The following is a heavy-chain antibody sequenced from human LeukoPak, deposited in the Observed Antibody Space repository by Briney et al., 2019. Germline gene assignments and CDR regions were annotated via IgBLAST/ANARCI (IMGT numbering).Heavy chain of an antibody. CDR3: AKGGVEVPAAILYFQH. CDR1: GFTFSSYA. CDR2: ISGSGGST. J-gene: IGHJ1*01. V-gene: IGHV3-23*01. Sequence: GGSLRLSCAASGFTFSSYAMSWVRQAPGKGLEWVSAISGSGGSTYYADSVKGRFTISRDNSKNTLYLQMNSLRAEDTAVYYCAKGGVEVPAAILYFQHWGQGTLVTVSS. D-gene: IGHD2-2*02.